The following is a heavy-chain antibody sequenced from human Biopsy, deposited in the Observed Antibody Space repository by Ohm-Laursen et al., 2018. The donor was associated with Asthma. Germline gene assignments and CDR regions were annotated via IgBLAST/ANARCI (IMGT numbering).Heavy chain of an antibody. CDR1: GFAVSRDH. D-gene: IGHD3-22*01. CDR2: IYSGGTS. CDR3: ARGDSSNWSHYYFDY. Sequence: SLSLSCAASGFAVSRDHMFWVRQAPGKGLEWVSVIYSGGTSHTADPVRGRFTISRDYSKNTLYLQMHSLRAEDTAVYYCARGDSSNWSHYYFDYWGQGTLVTVSS. J-gene: IGHJ4*02. V-gene: IGHV3-53*01.